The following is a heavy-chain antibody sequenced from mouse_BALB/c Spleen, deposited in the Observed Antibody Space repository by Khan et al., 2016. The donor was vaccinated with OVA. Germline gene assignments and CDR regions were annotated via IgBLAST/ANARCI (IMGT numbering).Heavy chain of an antibody. CDR3: ARVGSYYVSFAY. CDR2: IYPFNDDT. J-gene: IGHJ3*01. D-gene: IGHD2-12*01. V-gene: IGHV1S136*01. CDR1: GYTFTSYV. Sequence: VRLQQSGPELVKPGASVKMSCKASGYTFTSYVMHWVKQKPGLGLEWIGYIYPFNDDTKYNEQFKGKATLTSDKSSSTAYMELSSLTSEDSAVYYCARVGSYYVSFAYWGQGTLVTVSA.